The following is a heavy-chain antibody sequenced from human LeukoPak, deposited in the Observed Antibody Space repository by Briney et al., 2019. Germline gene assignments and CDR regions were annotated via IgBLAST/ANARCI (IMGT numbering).Heavy chain of an antibody. J-gene: IGHJ4*02. V-gene: IGHV3-66*01. D-gene: IGHD3-3*01. CDR3: ATRPDDNDFPYFDF. CDR1: GLTVGSKY. Sequence: GGSLRLSCAASGLTVGSKYMGSVRQARGKGLEWVSVIYRGGDTYYADSVRGRFTVSRDISQNTLYLQMNRLRVEDTAVYYCATRPDDNDFPYFDFWGQGTLVLVSS. CDR2: IYRGGDT.